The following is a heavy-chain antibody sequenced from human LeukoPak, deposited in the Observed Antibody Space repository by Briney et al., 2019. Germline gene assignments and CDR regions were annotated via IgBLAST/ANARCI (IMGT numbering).Heavy chain of an antibody. J-gene: IGHJ6*03. D-gene: IGHD6-19*01. Sequence: SGTLSLTCTISGGSISSYYWSWIRQSPGKVLEWIGYVYYRGSTNYNPALKSRVSISVDTSKNQFSLKLTSVTSADTAVYYCARDGGDTSGWYGGYYYYFMDVWGKGATVTVSS. V-gene: IGHV4-59*01. CDR1: GGSISSYY. CDR3: ARDGGDTSGWYGGYYYYFMDV. CDR2: VYYRGST.